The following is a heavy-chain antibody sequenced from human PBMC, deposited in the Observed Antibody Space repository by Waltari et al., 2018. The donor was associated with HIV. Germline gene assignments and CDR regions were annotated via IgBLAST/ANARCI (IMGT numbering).Heavy chain of an antibody. V-gene: IGHV3-53*01. D-gene: IGHD6-6*01. J-gene: IGHJ6*02. CDR2: IYSGGST. CDR1: GFTVSSNY. Sequence: RLSCAASGFTVSSNYMSWVRQAPGKGREWVSVIYSGGSTYYADSVKGRFTISRDNSKNTLYLQMNSLRAEDTAVYYCARARGIAARPIYYYGMDVWGQGTTVTVSS. CDR3: ARARGIAARPIYYYGMDV.